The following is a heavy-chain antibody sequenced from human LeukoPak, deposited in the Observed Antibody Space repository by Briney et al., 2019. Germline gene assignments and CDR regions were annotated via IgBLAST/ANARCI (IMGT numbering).Heavy chain of an antibody. V-gene: IGHV4-59*08. CDR2: TYYSGST. D-gene: IGHD3-9*01. J-gene: IGHJ4*02. Sequence: PSETLSLTCAVYGGSFSSYYWSWIRQPPGKGLEWIGYTYYSGSTNYNPSLKSRVTISVDTSKNQFSLKLSSVTAADTAVYYCARGTRYFDWLLYEPTFDYWGQGTLVTVSS. CDR3: ARGTRYFDWLLYEPTFDY. CDR1: GGSFSSYY.